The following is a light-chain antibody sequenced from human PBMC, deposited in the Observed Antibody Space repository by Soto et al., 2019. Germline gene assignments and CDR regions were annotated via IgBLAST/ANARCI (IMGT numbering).Light chain of an antibody. CDR2: GAS. CDR3: QQYGSSPWT. V-gene: IGKV3-20*01. CDR1: PRVSSSY. J-gene: IGKJ1*01. Sequence: EIVLTQSPGTLSFSPGERATLSCRARPRVSSSYLAWYQQKPGQAPRPLIYGASSRAIGIPDRFSGSGSGTDFTLTISRLEPEDFAVYYCQQYGSSPWTFGQGTKVDIK.